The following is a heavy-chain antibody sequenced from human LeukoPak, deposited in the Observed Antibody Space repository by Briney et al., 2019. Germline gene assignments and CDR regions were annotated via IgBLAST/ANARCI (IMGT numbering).Heavy chain of an antibody. CDR2: VYYSGST. D-gene: IGHD4-23*01. CDR3: ARVMGGNHNWFDP. V-gene: IGHV4-31*03. J-gene: IGHJ5*02. CDR1: GDSISSGGYY. Sequence: SETLSLTCTVSGDSISSGGYYWSWIRQHPGKGLEWIGYVYYSGSTYYNPSLKSRVSISVDTSKNQFSLKLSSVTAADTAVYYCARVMGGNHNWFDPWGQGTLVTVSS.